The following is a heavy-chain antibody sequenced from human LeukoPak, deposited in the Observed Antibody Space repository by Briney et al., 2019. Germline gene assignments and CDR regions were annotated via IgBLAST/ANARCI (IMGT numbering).Heavy chain of an antibody. Sequence: SQTLSLTCAISGDSVSSNSAAWNWIRQSPSGSLEWLGRTYYRSKWYNDYAVSVKSRITINPDTSKNQFSLQLNSVTPEDTAVYYCARDLGGETGTTYWALDYWGQGTLVTVSS. D-gene: IGHD1-7*01. J-gene: IGHJ4*02. CDR2: TYYRSKWYN. CDR1: GDSVSSNSAA. CDR3: ARDLGGETGTTYWALDY. V-gene: IGHV6-1*01.